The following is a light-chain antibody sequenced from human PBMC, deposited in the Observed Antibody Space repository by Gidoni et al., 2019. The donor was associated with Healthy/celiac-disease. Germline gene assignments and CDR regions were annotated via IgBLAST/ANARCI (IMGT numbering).Light chain of an antibody. CDR2: GNS. J-gene: IGLJ1*01. CDR3: QSYDSSLSGPRV. Sequence: QSVLPQPLSVSGAPGTWVTISCTGSSTNIGAGYDVHWYQQLPGTAPKLLIYGNSNRPSGGPDRFSGSKSGPAASLDITGLQAEDEAEYYCQSYDSSLSGPRVSGTVTKVTVL. V-gene: IGLV1-40*01. CDR1: STNIGAGYD.